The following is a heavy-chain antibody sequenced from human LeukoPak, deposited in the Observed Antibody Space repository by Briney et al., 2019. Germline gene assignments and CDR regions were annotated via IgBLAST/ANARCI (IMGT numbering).Heavy chain of an antibody. CDR2: IYCSGAT. CDR1: GDSITRSEYY. V-gene: IGHV4-39*01. J-gene: IGHJ6*03. CDR3: ARRLRGGRRYHYYYMDV. D-gene: IGHD2-15*01. Sequence: SETLSLTCAVSGDSITRSEYYWDWIRQPPGKGLEWIGSIYCSGATYYSGSLKSRATISVDTIKNQFSLELRSVTAADTALYYCARRLRGGRRYHYYYMDVWGKGTTVTISS.